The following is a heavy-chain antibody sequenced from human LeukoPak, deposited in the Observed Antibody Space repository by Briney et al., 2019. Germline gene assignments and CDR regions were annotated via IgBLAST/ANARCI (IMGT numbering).Heavy chain of an antibody. CDR3: ARDKSGPDDFWSGRYDAFDI. V-gene: IGHV4-61*02. D-gene: IGHD3-3*01. CDR2: IYTSGST. CDR1: GGSISSGSYY. Sequence: SETLSLTXTVSGGSISSGSYYWSWIRQPAGKGLEWIGRIYTSGSTNYDPSLKSRVTISVDTSKNQFSLKLSSVTAADTAVYYCARDKSGPDDFWSGRYDAFDIWGQGKMVTVSS. J-gene: IGHJ3*02.